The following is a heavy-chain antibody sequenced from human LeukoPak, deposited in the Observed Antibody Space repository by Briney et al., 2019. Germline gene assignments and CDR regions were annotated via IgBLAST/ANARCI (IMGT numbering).Heavy chain of an antibody. D-gene: IGHD2-15*01. J-gene: IGHJ6*03. CDR1: GGTFSSYA. V-gene: IGHV1-69*05. Sequence: SVKVSCKGSGGTFSSYAISWVRQAPGQGLEWMGGIIPIFGTANYAQKFQGRVTITTDESTSTAYMELSSLRSEDTAVYYCARVRWRDYYYMDVWGKGTTVSVSS. CDR3: ARVRWRDYYYMDV. CDR2: IIPIFGTA.